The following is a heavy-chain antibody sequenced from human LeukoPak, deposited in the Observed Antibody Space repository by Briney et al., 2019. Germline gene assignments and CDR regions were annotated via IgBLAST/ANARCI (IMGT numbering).Heavy chain of an antibody. Sequence: PSETLSLTCAVYGGSFSGYYWSWIRQPPGKGLEWIGEINHSGSTNYNPSLKSRVTISVDRSKNQFSLKLSSVTAADTAVYYCARSHLDYYDSSGYWGYYFDYWGQGTLVTVSS. V-gene: IGHV4-34*01. J-gene: IGHJ4*02. CDR3: ARSHLDYYDSSGYWGYYFDY. CDR1: GGSFSGYY. CDR2: INHSGST. D-gene: IGHD3-22*01.